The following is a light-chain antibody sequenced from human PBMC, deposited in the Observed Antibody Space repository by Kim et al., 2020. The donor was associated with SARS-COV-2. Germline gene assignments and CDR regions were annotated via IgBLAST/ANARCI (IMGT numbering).Light chain of an antibody. J-gene: IGLJ1*01. V-gene: IGLV3-1*01. CDR3: QAWDSSTDD. Sequence: SYELTQPPSVSVSPGQTASITCSGDKMGDKYACWYQQKPGQSPVLVIYQDSKRPSGLPERFSGSNSGNTATLTISGTQAMDEADYYCQAWDSSTDDFGTG. CDR2: QDS. CDR1: KMGDKY.